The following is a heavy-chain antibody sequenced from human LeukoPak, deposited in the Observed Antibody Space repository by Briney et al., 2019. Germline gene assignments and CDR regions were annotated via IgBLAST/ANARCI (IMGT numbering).Heavy chain of an antibody. Sequence: PSETLSLTCTVSGGSISSYYWSWIRQPPGKGLEWIGYIYSSGGKPYYNPSLKSRLAISVDASKNQFSLNLASVTAADTAVYYCAVSRASDFWSGFYGFKWFDPWGRGTLVTVSS. CDR3: AVSRASDFWSGFYGFKWFDP. J-gene: IGHJ5*02. CDR1: GGSISSYY. D-gene: IGHD3-3*01. CDR2: IYSSGGKP. V-gene: IGHV4-4*08.